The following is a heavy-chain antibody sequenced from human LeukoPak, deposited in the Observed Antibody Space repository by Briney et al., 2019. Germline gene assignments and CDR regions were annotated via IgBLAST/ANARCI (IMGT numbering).Heavy chain of an antibody. CDR3: ARGLASSNWPHWFDP. D-gene: IGHD6-13*01. CDR1: GFTFSNYE. V-gene: IGHV3-48*03. CDR2: ISSIDSTT. J-gene: IGHJ5*02. Sequence: GGSLRLSCAASGFTFSNYEMNWVSQAPGKGLEWVSYISSIDSTTYYADSVKGRFTISRDNAKNSLYLQMNSLRVEDTAVYHCARGLASSNWPHWFDPWGQGTLVSVSS.